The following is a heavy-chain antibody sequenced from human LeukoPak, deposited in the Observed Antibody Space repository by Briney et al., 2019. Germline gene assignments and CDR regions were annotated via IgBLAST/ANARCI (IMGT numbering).Heavy chain of an antibody. CDR1: GGSFSGYY. Sequence: SETLSLTCAVYGGSFSGYYWSWIRQPPGKGLEWIGEINHSGSTKYNPSLKSRVTISVDTSKNQFSLKLSSVTAADTAMYYCARGDDHHSSKTTHYHYFYMDVWDKGTTVTVSS. D-gene: IGHD2-15*01. J-gene: IGHJ6*03. V-gene: IGHV4-34*01. CDR3: ARGDDHHSSKTTHYHYFYMDV. CDR2: INHSGST.